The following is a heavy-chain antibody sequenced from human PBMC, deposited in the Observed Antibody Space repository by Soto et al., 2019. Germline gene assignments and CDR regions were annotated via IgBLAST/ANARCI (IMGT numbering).Heavy chain of an antibody. CDR2: IYYSGST. V-gene: IGHV4-31*03. D-gene: IGHD3-10*01. J-gene: IGHJ6*02. CDR1: GDSISSGGYY. CDR3: AREVTMVRGVRVLYYYGMDV. Sequence: QVQLQESGPGLVKPSQTLSLTCTVSGDSISSGGYYWSWIRQHPGKGLEYIGYIYYSGSTYYNPALKSRTTVSVDTSKNQFSLKLSSVTAADTAVYYCAREVTMVRGVRVLYYYGMDVWGQGTTVTVSS.